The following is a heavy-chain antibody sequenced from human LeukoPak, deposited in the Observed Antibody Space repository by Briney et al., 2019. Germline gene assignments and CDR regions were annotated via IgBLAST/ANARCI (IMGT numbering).Heavy chain of an antibody. V-gene: IGHV3-21*01. D-gene: IGHD3-22*01. CDR2: ISSSSSYI. CDR1: GFTFSSYS. J-gene: IGHJ3*02. Sequence: GGSLRLSCAASGFTFSSYSMNWVRQAPGKGLEWVSSISSSSSYIYYADSVKGRFTISRDNAKNSLYLQMNSLRAEDTAVYYCARVRGYYDSSGYYYVGAFDIWGQGTMVTVSS. CDR3: ARVRGYYDSSGYYYVGAFDI.